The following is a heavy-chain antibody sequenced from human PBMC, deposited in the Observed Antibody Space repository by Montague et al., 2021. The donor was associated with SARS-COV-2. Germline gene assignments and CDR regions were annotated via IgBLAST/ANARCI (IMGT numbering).Heavy chain of an antibody. D-gene: IGHD2-2*01. Sequence: SETLSLTCTVSGDSISSGYFYWGWIRQPPGKGLEWVGTIHYSEITYYNPSLKSRVTISVDTSRNQFPLKLSSVTAADTAIYCCARHLAISGPAAVSDYWGQGTLVTVSS. J-gene: IGHJ4*02. CDR1: GDSISSGYFY. V-gene: IGHV4-39*01. CDR2: IHYSEIT. CDR3: ARHLAISGPAAVSDY.